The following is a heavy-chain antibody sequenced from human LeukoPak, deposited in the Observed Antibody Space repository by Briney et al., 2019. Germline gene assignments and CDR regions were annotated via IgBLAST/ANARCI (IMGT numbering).Heavy chain of an antibody. V-gene: IGHV4-38-2*01. CDR1: GYSISSGYY. CDR2: IYHSGST. J-gene: IGHJ3*02. Sequence: SETLSLTCAVSGYSISSGYYWGWIRQPPGKGLEWYGSIYHSGSTYYNPSLKSRVTISVDTSKSQFSLKLSSVTAADTAVYYCASWGTVAGWKDAFDIWGQGTMVTVSS. CDR3: ASWGTVAGWKDAFDI. D-gene: IGHD3-16*01.